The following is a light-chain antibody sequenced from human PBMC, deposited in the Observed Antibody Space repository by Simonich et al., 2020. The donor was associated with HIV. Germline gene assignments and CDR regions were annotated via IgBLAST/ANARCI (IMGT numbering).Light chain of an antibody. CDR1: QSLVHSDGNTY. V-gene: IGKV2-30*02. Sequence: DVVMTQSPLSLPVTLGQPASISCRSSQSLVHSDGNTYLNWFQQRPGQSPRRLICKVSTRDSGVPDRFGGSGSGTDFTLKISRVEAEDVGVYYCMQALQTLITFGQGTRLEIK. CDR3: MQALQTLIT. J-gene: IGKJ5*01. CDR2: KVS.